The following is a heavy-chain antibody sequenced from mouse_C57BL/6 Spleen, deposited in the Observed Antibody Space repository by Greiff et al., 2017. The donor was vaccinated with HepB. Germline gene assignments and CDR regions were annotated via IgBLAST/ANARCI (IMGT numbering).Heavy chain of an antibody. CDR1: GYTFTDYN. CDR2: INPNNGGT. CDR3: ARLGPKYDCGSAWFAY. Sequence: EVQLQQSGPELVKPGASVKIPCKASGYTFTDYNMDWVKQSHGKSLEWIGAINPNNGGTIYNQKFKGKATLTVDKSSSTAYMELRSLTSEDTAVYYCARLGPKYDCGSAWFAYWGQRTLVTVSA. J-gene: IGHJ3*01. V-gene: IGHV1-18*01. D-gene: IGHD3-3*01.